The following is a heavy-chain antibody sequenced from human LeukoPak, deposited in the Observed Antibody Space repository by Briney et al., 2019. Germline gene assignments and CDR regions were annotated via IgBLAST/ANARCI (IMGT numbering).Heavy chain of an antibody. Sequence: SETLSLTCTVSGGSISSSSYYWGWIRQPPGKGLEWIGSIYYSGSTYYNPSLKSRVTISVDTSKNQFSLKLSPVTAADTAVYYCASTASGWAFIFDYWGQGTLVTVSS. D-gene: IGHD6-19*01. CDR3: ASTASGWAFIFDY. CDR1: GGSISSSSYY. CDR2: IYYSGST. J-gene: IGHJ4*02. V-gene: IGHV4-39*01.